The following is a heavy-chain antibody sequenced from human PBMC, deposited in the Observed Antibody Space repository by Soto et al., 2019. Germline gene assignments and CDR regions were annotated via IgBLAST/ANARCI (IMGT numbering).Heavy chain of an antibody. CDR2: IYWDDDK. Sequence: QITLKESGPTLVKPTQTLTLTCTFSGFSLSTSGVGVGCIRQPPGKALEWLALIYWDDDKRYSPSLKSRFTIIKDTSKNQVVLKMTNMAPVDTATYYCPHRRDYGGNSWVRTHIWAVDYWGQGTLVTVSS. CDR1: GFSLSTSGVG. V-gene: IGHV2-5*02. J-gene: IGHJ4*02. CDR3: PHRRDYGGNSWVRTHIWAVDY. D-gene: IGHD4-17*01.